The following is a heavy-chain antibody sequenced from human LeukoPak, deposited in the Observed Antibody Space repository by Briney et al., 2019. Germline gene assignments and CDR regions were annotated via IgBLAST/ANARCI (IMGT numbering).Heavy chain of an antibody. CDR3: ARGHGSNSSSSEGVSWWFDP. J-gene: IGHJ5*02. V-gene: IGHV4-34*01. Sequence: SETLSLTCAVYGGSFSGYYWSWIRQPPGKGLEWIGEINHSGSTNYNPSLKSRVTISVDTSKNQFSLKLSSVTAADTAVYYCARGHGSNSSSSEGVSWWFDPWGQGTLVTVSS. CDR1: GGSFSGYY. D-gene: IGHD6-6*01. CDR2: INHSGST.